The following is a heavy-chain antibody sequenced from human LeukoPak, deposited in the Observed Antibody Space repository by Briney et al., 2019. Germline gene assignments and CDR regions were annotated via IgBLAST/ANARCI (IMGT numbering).Heavy chain of an antibody. CDR1: GGSISSHF. Sequence: SETLSLTCTVSGGSISSHFWSWIRQPPGKGLEWIGYIHYSGSTNYNPSLKSRVTISVDTSKNQFSLRLSSVTAANTAVYYCARDGYSGSSLFDYWGQGTLVTVSS. CDR3: ARDGYSGSSLFDY. CDR2: IHYSGST. D-gene: IGHD1-26*01. V-gene: IGHV4-59*11. J-gene: IGHJ4*02.